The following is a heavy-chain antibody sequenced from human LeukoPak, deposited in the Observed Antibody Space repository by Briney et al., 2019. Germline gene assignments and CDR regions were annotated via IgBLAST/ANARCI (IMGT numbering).Heavy chain of an antibody. V-gene: IGHV1-69*06. D-gene: IGHD3-10*01. J-gene: IGHJ5*02. CDR1: GGTFSSYA. CDR2: IIPIFGTA. Sequence: ASVKVSCKASGGTFSSYAISWVRQAPGQGLEWMGGIIPIFGTANYAQKFQGRVTITADKSTSTAYMELSSLRSEDTAVYYCARGKQLLWFGELRYNWFDPWGQGTLVTVSS. CDR3: ARGKQLLWFGELRYNWFDP.